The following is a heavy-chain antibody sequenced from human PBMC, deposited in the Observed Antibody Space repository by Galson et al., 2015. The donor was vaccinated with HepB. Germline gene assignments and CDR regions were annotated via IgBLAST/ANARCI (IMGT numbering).Heavy chain of an antibody. CDR2: ISSSSSYI. CDR1: GFTFSSHS. J-gene: IGHJ4*02. V-gene: IGHV3-21*01. Sequence: SLRLSCAASGFTFSSHSMNWVRQAPGKGLEWVSSISSSSSYIYYADSVKGRFTISRDNAKNSLYLQMNSLRAEDTAVYYCARQYRGTVGPARYYFDYWGQGTLVTVSS. D-gene: IGHD1-26*01. CDR3: ARQYRGTVGPARYYFDY.